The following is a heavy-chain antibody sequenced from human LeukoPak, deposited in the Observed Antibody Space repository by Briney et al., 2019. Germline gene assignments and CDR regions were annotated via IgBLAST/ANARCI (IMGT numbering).Heavy chain of an antibody. Sequence: GSLRLSCATSGFTFSNYGMHWVRQALGKGLEWVAVISYDGSNKYYADSVKGRFTISRDNSKNTLYLQMNSLRPEDAAVYYCANLPLWGQGTLVTVSS. J-gene: IGHJ4*02. CDR2: ISYDGSNK. CDR3: ANLPL. V-gene: IGHV3-30*18. CDR1: GFTFSNYG.